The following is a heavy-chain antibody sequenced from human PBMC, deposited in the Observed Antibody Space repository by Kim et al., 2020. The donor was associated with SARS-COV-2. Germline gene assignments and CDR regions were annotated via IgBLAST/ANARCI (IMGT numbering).Heavy chain of an antibody. CDR1: GFTFGDYA. Sequence: GGSLRLSCTASGFTFGDYAMSWVRQAPGKGLEWVGLIRRQLHGGTTEYAASVKGSFTISRDDSKSIAYLQMNSLKTEDTAVYYCSRALARFGELLPFGMDVWGQGTTVSVSS. CDR2: IRRQLHGGTT. D-gene: IGHD3-10*01. V-gene: IGHV3-49*04. CDR3: SRALARFGELLPFGMDV. J-gene: IGHJ6*02.